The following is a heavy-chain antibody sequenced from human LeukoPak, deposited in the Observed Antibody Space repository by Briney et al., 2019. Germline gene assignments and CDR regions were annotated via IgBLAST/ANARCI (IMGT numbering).Heavy chain of an antibody. CDR2: IYYSGST. CDR1: GGSISSYY. CDR3: ARDDTILGGVNPRNNAFDI. J-gene: IGHJ3*02. Sequence: WGTLALTCTVSGGSISSYYWNWIRQPPGKGLEWIGYIYYSGSTNYNPSLKSRVTISVDTSKNQFFLKLSSVTAADTAVYYCARDDTILGGVNPRNNAFDIWGQGTMVTVSS. D-gene: IGHD3-3*01. V-gene: IGHV4-59*01.